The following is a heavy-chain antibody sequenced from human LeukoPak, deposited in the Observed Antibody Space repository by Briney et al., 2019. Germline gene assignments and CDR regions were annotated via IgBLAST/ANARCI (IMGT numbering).Heavy chain of an antibody. Sequence: KPGGSLRLSCAASGFTFSDYYMSWIRQAPGKGLEWVSSISKSSTYIYYADSVKGRFTISRDNAKNSLYLQMNSLRAEDTAVYYCTRGSQLLWFGELFPPHDFWGQGTLVTVSS. J-gene: IGHJ4*02. CDR3: TRGSQLLWFGELFPPHDF. V-gene: IGHV3-11*06. CDR1: GFTFSDYY. CDR2: ISKSSTYI. D-gene: IGHD3-10*01.